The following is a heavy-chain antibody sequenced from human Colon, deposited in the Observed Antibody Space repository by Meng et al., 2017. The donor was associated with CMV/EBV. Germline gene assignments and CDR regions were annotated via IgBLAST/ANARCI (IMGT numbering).Heavy chain of an antibody. V-gene: IGHV1-2*02. Sequence: QVLLVQSGAEGKKPGDSEKVSCKASGYTFTGYFMYWVRQAPGQGLEWLGVINPITGGTNYAQKFQGRVTMTRDTSMNTAYMELNRLRSDDTAVYYCASLSGGDFDYWGQGTLVTVSS. CDR3: ASLSGGDFDY. CDR1: GYTFTGYF. CDR2: INPITGGT. D-gene: IGHD1-26*01. J-gene: IGHJ4*02.